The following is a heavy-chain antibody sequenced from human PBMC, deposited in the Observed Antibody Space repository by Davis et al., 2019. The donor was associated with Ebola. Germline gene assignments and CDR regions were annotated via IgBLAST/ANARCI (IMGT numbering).Heavy chain of an antibody. CDR2: ISGSGGST. J-gene: IGHJ4*02. Sequence: GESLKISCAASGFTFSSYAMSWVRQAPGKGLEWVSAISGSGGSTYYADSVKGRFTISRDNSKNTLYLQMNSLRAEDTAVYYCAKDLGIVGAEDYFDYWGQGTLVTVSS. CDR3: AKDLGIVGAEDYFDY. V-gene: IGHV3-23*01. D-gene: IGHD1-26*01. CDR1: GFTFSSYA.